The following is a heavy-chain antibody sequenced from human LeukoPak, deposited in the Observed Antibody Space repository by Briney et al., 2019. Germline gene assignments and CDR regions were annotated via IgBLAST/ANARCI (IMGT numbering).Heavy chain of an antibody. CDR3: ARPYYYDSRIDP. D-gene: IGHD3-22*01. CDR2: TYYSGRY. V-gene: IGHV4-30-4*01. J-gene: IGHJ5*02. CDR1: GVSISSGDYY. Sequence: SQTLSLTCTVSGVSISSGDYYWSWIRQPPGMGLEWIGYTYYSGRYYYNPSLRSRVTISVDTYKNQFSLKLSSVTAADTAVYYCARPYYYDSRIDPWGQGTRVTVSS.